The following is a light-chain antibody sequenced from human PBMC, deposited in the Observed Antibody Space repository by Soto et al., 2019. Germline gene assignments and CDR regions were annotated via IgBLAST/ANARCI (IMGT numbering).Light chain of an antibody. Sequence: QSALTQPPSASGSPGQSVTISCTGTSSDVGGYNFVSWYQQHPGKAPKLMIYEVSKRPSGVPDRFSGSKSGNPASLTVSGLQAEDEADYYCSSYTGSSNLVFGGGTQLTVL. J-gene: IGLJ3*02. CDR3: SSYTGSSNLV. V-gene: IGLV2-8*01. CDR2: EVS. CDR1: SSDVGGYNF.